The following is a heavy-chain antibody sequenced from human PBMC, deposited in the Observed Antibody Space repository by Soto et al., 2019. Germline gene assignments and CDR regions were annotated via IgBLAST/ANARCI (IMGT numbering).Heavy chain of an antibody. CDR1: GGTFSSYT. CDR2: IIPILGIA. Sequence: QVQLVQSGAEVKKPGSSVKVSCKASGGTFSSYTISWVRQAPGQGLEWMGRIIPILGIANYAQKFQGRVTITADKSTSTAYMELSSLRSEDTAGYYCASSNYYDSSGYYYVTSGMDVWGQGTTVTVSS. D-gene: IGHD3-22*01. V-gene: IGHV1-69*02. J-gene: IGHJ6*02. CDR3: ASSNYYDSSGYYYVTSGMDV.